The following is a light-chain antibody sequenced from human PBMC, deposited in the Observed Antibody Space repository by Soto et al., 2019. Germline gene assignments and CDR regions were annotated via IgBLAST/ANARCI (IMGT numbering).Light chain of an antibody. CDR2: GAS. CDR1: QSVSSN. Sequence: EIVMTQSPATLSVSPGERATLSCRASQSVSSNLAWYQQKTGQAPRLLIYGASTRATGIPARFSGSGSGTEFTLTLRSLQSEDFAVYYCQQYNNWPPGVTFGQGTRLEIK. V-gene: IGKV3-15*01. J-gene: IGKJ5*01. CDR3: QQYNNWPPGVT.